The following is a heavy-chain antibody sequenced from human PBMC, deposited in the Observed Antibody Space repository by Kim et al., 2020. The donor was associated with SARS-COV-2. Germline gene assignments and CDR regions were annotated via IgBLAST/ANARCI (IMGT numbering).Heavy chain of an antibody. CDR2: ISYDGRNK. CDR3: ARDEVPQQPSFLDD. V-gene: IGHV3-30*04. J-gene: IGHJ4*02. D-gene: IGHD6-13*01. CDR1: GFTFSGFA. Sequence: GGSLRLSCAASGFTFSGFAMHWVRQAPGKGLEWVAVISYDGRNKFYADSVKGRFTISRDNSKNTLFLQMDSLRVEDTAVYYCARDEVPQQPSFLDDWGQGTLGTLPS.